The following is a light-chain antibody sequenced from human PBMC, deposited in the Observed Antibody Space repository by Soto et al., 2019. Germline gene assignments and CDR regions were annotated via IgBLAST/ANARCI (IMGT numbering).Light chain of an antibody. CDR1: QSISSY. CDR3: QQRYSMSWT. J-gene: IGKJ1*01. Sequence: DIQMTQSPSSLSASVGDRVTITCRASQSISSYLNWYQQKPGKAPKVLIYDASSLQSGVPSRFSGSGTGTDFTLTISSLQPEDFATYYCQQRYSMSWTFGQGTKVEIK. CDR2: DAS. V-gene: IGKV1-39*01.